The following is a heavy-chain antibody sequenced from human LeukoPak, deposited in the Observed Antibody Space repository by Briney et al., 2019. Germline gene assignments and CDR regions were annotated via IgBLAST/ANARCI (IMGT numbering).Heavy chain of an antibody. CDR3: ARAGSGWYVIDY. D-gene: IGHD6-19*01. Sequence: SETLSLTCTVSGVSVSSGSYYWSWIRQPPGKGLEWIGEINHSGSTNYNPSLKSRVTISVDTSKNQFSLKLSSVTAADTAVYYCARAGSGWYVIDYWGQGTLVTVSS. CDR2: INHSGST. J-gene: IGHJ4*02. V-gene: IGHV4-61*01. CDR1: GVSVSSGSYY.